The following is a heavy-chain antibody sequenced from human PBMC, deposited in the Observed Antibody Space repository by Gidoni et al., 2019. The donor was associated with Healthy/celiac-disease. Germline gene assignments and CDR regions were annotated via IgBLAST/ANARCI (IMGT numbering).Heavy chain of an antibody. CDR2: IIPILGIA. D-gene: IGHD3-10*01. CDR1: EGTFSSNA. Sequence: QVQLVQSGAEVKKPGPSVKVSCKASEGTFSSNAISWVRQAPGQGLEWMGRIIPILGIANYAQKFQGRVTITADKSTSTAYMELSSLRSEDTAVYYCARVDSEVRGVIGGYGMDVWGQGTTVTVSS. V-gene: IGHV1-69*04. CDR3: ARVDSEVRGVIGGYGMDV. J-gene: IGHJ6*02.